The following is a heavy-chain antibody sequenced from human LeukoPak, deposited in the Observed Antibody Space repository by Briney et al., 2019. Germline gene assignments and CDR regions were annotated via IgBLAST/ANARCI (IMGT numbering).Heavy chain of an antibody. CDR3: ARASIVGATRMWSEFDY. J-gene: IGHJ4*02. Sequence: GASVKVSCKASGGTFSSYAISWVRQAPGQGLEWMGGIIPIFGTANYAQKFQGRVTITADKSTSTACMELSSLRSEDTAVYYCARASIVGATRMWSEFDYWGQGTLVTVSS. CDR2: IIPIFGTA. CDR1: GGTFSSYA. D-gene: IGHD1-26*01. V-gene: IGHV1-69*06.